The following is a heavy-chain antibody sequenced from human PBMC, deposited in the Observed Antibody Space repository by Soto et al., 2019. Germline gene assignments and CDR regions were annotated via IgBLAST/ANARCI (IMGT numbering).Heavy chain of an antibody. Sequence: QVQLQQWGAGLLKPSETLSLTCAVYGGSFSGYYWSWIRQPPGKGLEWIGEINHSGSTNYNPSLTSRVTISVDTSKNQFSLKLSSVTAADTAVYYCARRRGTTVTRYWYFDLWGRGTLVTVSS. CDR2: INHSGST. CDR3: ARRRGTTVTRYWYFDL. V-gene: IGHV4-34*01. D-gene: IGHD4-17*01. J-gene: IGHJ2*01. CDR1: GGSFSGYY.